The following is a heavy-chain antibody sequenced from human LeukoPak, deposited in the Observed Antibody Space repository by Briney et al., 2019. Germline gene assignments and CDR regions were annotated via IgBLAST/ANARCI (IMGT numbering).Heavy chain of an antibody. J-gene: IGHJ3*02. Sequence: PSETLSLTCTVSGGSISSYYWSWIRQPPGKGLEWIGYIYYSGSTNYNPSLKSRVTTSVDTSKNQFSLKLSSVTAADTAVYYCARHTAEDAFDIWGQGTMVTVSS. CDR1: GGSISSYY. CDR2: IYYSGST. V-gene: IGHV4-59*08. D-gene: IGHD5-18*01. CDR3: ARHTAEDAFDI.